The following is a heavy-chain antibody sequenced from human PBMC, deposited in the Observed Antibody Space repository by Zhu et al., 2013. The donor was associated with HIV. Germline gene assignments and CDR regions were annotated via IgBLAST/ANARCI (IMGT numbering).Heavy chain of an antibody. CDR3: ARDPYYYDSSGTMDV. D-gene: IGHD3-22*01. CDR1: GYTFTSYA. CDR2: INAGNGNT. Sequence: QVQLVQSGAEVKKPGASVKVPCKASGYTFTSYAMHWVRQAPGQRLEWMGWINAGNGNTKYSQKFQGRVTITRDTSASTAYMELSSLRSEDTAVYYCARDPYYYDSSGTMDVWGQGTTVTVSS. J-gene: IGHJ6*02. V-gene: IGHV1-3*01.